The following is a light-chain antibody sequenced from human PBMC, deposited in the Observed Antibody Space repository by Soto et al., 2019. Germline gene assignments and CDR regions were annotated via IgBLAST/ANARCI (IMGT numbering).Light chain of an antibody. V-gene: IGKV1-6*01. Sequence: IQITQSPSTRSSSVAEGVTITCRASQSISSWLAWYQQKPGKAPKLLIFAASNLQSGAPSRFSGSGSVTDFTLAITGLQPEDFATYYCLQYYNFSWTFGQGTKVEI. CDR2: AAS. J-gene: IGKJ1*01. CDR3: LQYYNFSWT. CDR1: QSISSW.